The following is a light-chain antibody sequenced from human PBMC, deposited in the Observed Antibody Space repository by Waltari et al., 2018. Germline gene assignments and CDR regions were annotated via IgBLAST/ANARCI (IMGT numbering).Light chain of an antibody. CDR1: QGISNY. CDR3: QKYNSAPWT. V-gene: IGKV1-27*01. J-gene: IGKJ1*01. Sequence: DIQMTQSPSPLSASVGDRVTLTCRASQGISNYLAWYQQKPGKVPKLLIYGASTLQSGVPSRFSGSGSGTDFTLTISSLQPEDVATYYCQKYNSAPWTFGQGTKVEIK. CDR2: GAS.